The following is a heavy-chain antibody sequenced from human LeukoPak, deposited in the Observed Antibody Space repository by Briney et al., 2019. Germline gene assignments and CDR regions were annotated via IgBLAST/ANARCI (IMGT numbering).Heavy chain of an antibody. J-gene: IGHJ4*02. D-gene: IGHD6-13*01. CDR1: GGSFSGYY. Sequence: ASETLSLTCAVYGGSFSGYYWSWIRQPPGKGLEWIGEINHSGSTNYNPSLKSRVTISVDTSKNQFSLKLSSVTAADTAVYYCASWVYSSSWHWGQGTLVTVSS. V-gene: IGHV4-34*01. CDR3: ASWVYSSSWH. CDR2: INHSGST.